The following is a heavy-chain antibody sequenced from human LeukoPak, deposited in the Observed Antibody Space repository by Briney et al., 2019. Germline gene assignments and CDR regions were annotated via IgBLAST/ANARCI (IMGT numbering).Heavy chain of an antibody. J-gene: IGHJ4*02. Sequence: KPSETLSLTCTVSGGSVSTYYWSWIRQPPGKGLEWIGYIRYSGSANYNPSLRSRVTISIDTSKNQFSLKLSSVTAADTAVYHCARLVYDSRGYYFDYWGQGTLVTVSS. CDR2: IRYSGSA. CDR1: GGSVSTYY. D-gene: IGHD3-22*01. CDR3: ARLVYDSRGYYFDY. V-gene: IGHV4-59*08.